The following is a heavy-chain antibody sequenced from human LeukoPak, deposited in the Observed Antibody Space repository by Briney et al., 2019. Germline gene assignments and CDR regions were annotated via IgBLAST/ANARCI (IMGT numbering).Heavy chain of an antibody. J-gene: IGHJ3*02. CDR2: IDSTGST. Sequence: GGSLRLSCVASGILVSSNYMSWVRQAPGKGLEWVSFIDSTGSTYYADSVKGRLTISRDNYRNTLYLQMNSLRVEDTAVYYCARRERLGYSYGRGTLDIWGQGTMVTVSS. CDR3: ARRERLGYSYGRGTLDI. D-gene: IGHD5-18*01. V-gene: IGHV3-66*01. CDR1: GILVSSNY.